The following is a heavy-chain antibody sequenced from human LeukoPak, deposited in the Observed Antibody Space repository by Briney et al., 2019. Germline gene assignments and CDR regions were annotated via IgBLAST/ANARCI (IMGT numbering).Heavy chain of an antibody. D-gene: IGHD6-6*01. V-gene: IGHV3-23*01. CDR3: ARDWGSSSSDY. Sequence: AGGSLGLSCAASGFTFSSYAMSWVRQAPGKGLEWVSAISGSGGSTYYADSVKGRFTISRDNSKNTLYLQMNSLRAEDTAVYYCARDWGSSSSDYWGQGTLVTVSS. CDR1: GFTFSSYA. CDR2: ISGSGGST. J-gene: IGHJ4*02.